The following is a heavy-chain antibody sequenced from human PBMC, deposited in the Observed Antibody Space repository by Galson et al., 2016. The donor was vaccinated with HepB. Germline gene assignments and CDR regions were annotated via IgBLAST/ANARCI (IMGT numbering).Heavy chain of an antibody. CDR3: ARVVACRDTWNLGKNRCVGYFDS. J-gene: IGHJ4*02. D-gene: IGHD1-1*01. V-gene: IGHV3-23*01. Sequence: SLRLSCAVSGFPFSDSGMTRVRQAPGKGLEWVSYVSGSGGSAYLADSGKGRFSISRDNSKNTLYLQMNSLRGEDTAIYFCARVVACRDTWNLGKNRCVGYFDSWGQGTLVSVSS. CDR1: GFPFSDSG. CDR2: VSGSGGSA.